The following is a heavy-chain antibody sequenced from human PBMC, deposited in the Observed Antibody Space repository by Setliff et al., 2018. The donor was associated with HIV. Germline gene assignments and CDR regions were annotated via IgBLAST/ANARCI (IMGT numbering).Heavy chain of an antibody. CDR2: ISSSSSYI. D-gene: IGHD3-9*01. CDR1: GFTFSSYS. Sequence: GGSLRLSCAASGFTFSSYSMNWVRQAPGKGLEWVSSISSSSSYIYYADSLKGRFTISRDNAKNSLYLQMNSLRAEDTAVYYCARDLGTDYNILTGYYSSRAFDIWGQGTMVTVSS. CDR3: ARDLGTDYNILTGYYSSRAFDI. V-gene: IGHV3-21*01. J-gene: IGHJ3*02.